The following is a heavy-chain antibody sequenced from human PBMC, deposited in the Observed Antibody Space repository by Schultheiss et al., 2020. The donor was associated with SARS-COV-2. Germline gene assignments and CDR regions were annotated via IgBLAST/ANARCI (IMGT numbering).Heavy chain of an antibody. CDR1: GFTVSSNY. J-gene: IGHJ4*02. CDR3: ARWVTQGHY. CDR2: IWYDGSNK. D-gene: IGHD2-21*02. Sequence: GGSLRLSCAASGFTVSSNYMSWVRQAPGKGLEWVAVIWYDGSNKYYADSVKGRFTISRHNSKNTLYLQMNSLRAEDTAVYYCARWVTQGHYWGQGTLVTVSS. V-gene: IGHV3-33*08.